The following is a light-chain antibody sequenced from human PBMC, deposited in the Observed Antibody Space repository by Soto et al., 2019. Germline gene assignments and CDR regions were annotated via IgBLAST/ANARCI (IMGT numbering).Light chain of an antibody. CDR1: SSDVGGYNY. J-gene: IGLJ2*01. CDR2: DVS. CDR3: SSYTSSSTHYVV. Sequence: QSVLTQPASVSGSPGQSITISCTGTSSDVGGYNYVSWYQQHPGKAPKLMIYDVSNRPSGVSNRFSGSKSGNTASLTISGLQAEDEADYYCSSYTSSSTHYVVFGGGTKLNVL. V-gene: IGLV2-14*01.